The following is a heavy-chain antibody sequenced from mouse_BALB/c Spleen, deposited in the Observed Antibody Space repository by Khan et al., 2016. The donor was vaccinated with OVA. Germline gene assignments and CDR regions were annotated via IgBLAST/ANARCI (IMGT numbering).Heavy chain of an antibody. CDR2: IRLKSNNYAT. V-gene: IGHV6-6*02. CDR3: TTGFAY. CDR1: GFTFSNYW. Sequence: VQLKQSGGGLVQPGGSMKLSCVASGFTFSNYWMNWVRQSPEKGLEWVTEIRLKSNNYATHYAESVKGRFTISRDDSKSSVYLQMNNLRAEDTGIYYYTTGFAYWGQGTLVTVSA. J-gene: IGHJ3*01.